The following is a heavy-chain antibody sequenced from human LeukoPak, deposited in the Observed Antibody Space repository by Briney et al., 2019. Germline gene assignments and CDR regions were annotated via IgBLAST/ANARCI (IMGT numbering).Heavy chain of an antibody. CDR3: ARLSAYYYGSYFYYYMDV. Sequence: GGSLRLSCAASGFTFDDYAMHWVRQAPGKGLEWVSGISWNSGSIGYADSVKGRFTISRDNAKKSVYLHMSSLRAEDTALYYCARLSAYYYGSYFYYYMDVWGKGTTVTVSS. D-gene: IGHD3-10*01. J-gene: IGHJ6*03. CDR1: GFTFDDYA. CDR2: ISWNSGSI. V-gene: IGHV3-9*01.